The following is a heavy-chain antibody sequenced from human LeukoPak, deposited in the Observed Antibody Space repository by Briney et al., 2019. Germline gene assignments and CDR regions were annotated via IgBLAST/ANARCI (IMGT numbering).Heavy chain of an antibody. CDR3: ARAQWDYGDSYVGDAFDI. CDR1: GFTFSSYA. CDR2: ISYDGGNK. D-gene: IGHD4-17*01. J-gene: IGHJ3*02. V-gene: IGHV3-30-3*01. Sequence: PGRSLRLSCAASGFTFSSYAMHWVRQAPGKGLEWVAVISYDGGNKYYADSVKGRFTISRDNSKNTLYLQMNSLRAEDTAVYYCARAQWDYGDSYVGDAFDIWGQGTMVTVSS.